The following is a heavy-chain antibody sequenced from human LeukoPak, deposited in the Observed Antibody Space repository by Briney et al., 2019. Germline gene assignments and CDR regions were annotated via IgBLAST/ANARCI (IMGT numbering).Heavy chain of an antibody. CDR2: IKQDGSEK. D-gene: IGHD3-9*01. J-gene: IGHJ6*02. CDR3: ARDHILTGYYTVVYYYYGMDV. Sequence: GGSLRLSCAASGFTFINYGMHWVRQAPGKGLEWVANIKQDGSEKYYVDSVKGRFTISRDNAKNSLYLQMNSLRAEDTAVYYCARDHILTGYYTVVYYYYGMDVWGQGTTVTVSS. CDR1: GFTFINYG. V-gene: IGHV3-7*01.